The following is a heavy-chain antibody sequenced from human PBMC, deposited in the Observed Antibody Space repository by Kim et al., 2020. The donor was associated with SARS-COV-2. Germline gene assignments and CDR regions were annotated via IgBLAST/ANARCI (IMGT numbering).Heavy chain of an antibody. V-gene: IGHV4-59*13. CDR1: GGSISSYY. D-gene: IGHD2-2*01. Sequence: SETLSLTCTVSGGSISSYYWSWIRQPPGKGLEWIGYIYYSGSTNYNPSLKSRVTISVDTSKNQFSLKLSSVTAADTAVYYCARIPVVPAAPRDYWGQGTLVTVSS. J-gene: IGHJ4*02. CDR3: ARIPVVPAAPRDY. CDR2: IYYSGST.